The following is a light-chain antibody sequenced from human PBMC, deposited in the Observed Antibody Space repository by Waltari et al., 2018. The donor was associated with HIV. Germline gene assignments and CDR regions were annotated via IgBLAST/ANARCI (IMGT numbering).Light chain of an antibody. Sequence: YVMTQPSSLSVAPGETATISCGANNIGSQSVHWYQQRPGQAPVLVISDDSDRPSGIPGRFAGSNSGNTATLTISGVEAGDEADYYCQVWDSTSDHPAFGGGTKLTVL. V-gene: IGLV3-21*01. CDR1: NIGSQS. CDR3: QVWDSTSDHPA. J-gene: IGLJ3*02. CDR2: DDS.